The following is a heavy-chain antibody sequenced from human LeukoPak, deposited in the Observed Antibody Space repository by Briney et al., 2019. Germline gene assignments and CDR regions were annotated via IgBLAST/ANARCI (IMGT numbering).Heavy chain of an antibody. CDR3: ASGVQLEDAIEIDY. CDR2: IIPILGIA. D-gene: IGHD5-18*01. CDR1: GGTFSSYA. J-gene: IGHJ4*02. Sequence: SVKVSCKASGGTFSSYAISWVRQAPGQGLEWMGRIIPILGIANYAQKFQGRVTITADKSTSTAYMELSSLRSEDTAVYYCASGVQLEDAIEIDYWGQGTLVTVSS. V-gene: IGHV1-69*04.